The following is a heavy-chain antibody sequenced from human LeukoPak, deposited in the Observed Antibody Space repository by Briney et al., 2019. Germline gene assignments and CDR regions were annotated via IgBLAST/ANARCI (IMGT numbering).Heavy chain of an antibody. J-gene: IGHJ4*02. CDR2: IIPIFGIA. CDR1: GVTFTSYA. D-gene: IGHD4-23*01. Sequence: ASVNVSCKASGVTFTSYAISWVRQAPGQGLEWMGRIIPIFGIANYAQKFQGRVTITADKSTSTAYMELSSLRSEDTAVYYCARDRDYGGILYFDYWGQGTLVTVSS. V-gene: IGHV1-69*04. CDR3: ARDRDYGGILYFDY.